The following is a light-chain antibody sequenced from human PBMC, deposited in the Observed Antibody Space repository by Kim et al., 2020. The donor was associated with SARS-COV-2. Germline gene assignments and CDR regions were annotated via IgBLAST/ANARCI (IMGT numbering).Light chain of an antibody. V-gene: IGLV2-23*01. J-gene: IGLJ1*01. CDR3: CSYAGSSTYV. CDR2: EGS. CDR1: SSDVGSYNL. Sequence: QSALTQPASVSGSPGQSITISCTGTSSDVGSYNLVSWYQQHPGKAPKLMIYEGSKRPSGVSNRVSGSKSGNTASLTISGLQAEDEAVYYCCSYAGSSTYVFGTGTKATVL.